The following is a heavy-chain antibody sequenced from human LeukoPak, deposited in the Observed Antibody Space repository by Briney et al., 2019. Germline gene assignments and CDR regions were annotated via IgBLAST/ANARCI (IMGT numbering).Heavy chain of an antibody. Sequence: ASVKVSCKASGGTFSSYAISWVRQAPGQGLEWMGGIIPIFGTANYAQKFQGRVTITADKSTSTAYMELSSLRSEDTAVYFCARDGTYYDILTGYPFDAFDIWGQGTMVTVSS. J-gene: IGHJ3*02. V-gene: IGHV1-69*06. CDR3: ARDGTYYDILTGYPFDAFDI. CDR2: IIPIFGTA. CDR1: GGTFSSYA. D-gene: IGHD3-9*01.